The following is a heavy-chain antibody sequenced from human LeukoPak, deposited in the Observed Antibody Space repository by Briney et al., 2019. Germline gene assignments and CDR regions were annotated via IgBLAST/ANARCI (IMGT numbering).Heavy chain of an antibody. CDR3: AKDLRYSYGEKSFDY. Sequence: PGGSLRLSCAASGFTFSSYAMSWVRQAPGKGLEWVSAISGSGGSTYYADSVKGRFTISRDNSKNTLYLQMNSLRAEDTAVYYRAKDLRYSYGEKSFDYWGQGTLVTVSS. D-gene: IGHD5-18*01. J-gene: IGHJ4*02. CDR1: GFTFSSYA. CDR2: ISGSGGST. V-gene: IGHV3-23*01.